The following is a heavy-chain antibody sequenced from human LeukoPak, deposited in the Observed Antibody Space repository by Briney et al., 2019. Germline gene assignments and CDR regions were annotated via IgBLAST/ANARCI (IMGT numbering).Heavy chain of an antibody. Sequence: GGSLRLSCAASGFTFSSYWMSWVRQAPGKGLEWVANIKQDGSEKYYVDSVKGRFTISRDNAKNSLYLQMNSLRAEDTAVYYCARGTYDFWSGYRPSYYYMDVWGKGTTVTVSS. V-gene: IGHV3-7*01. CDR2: IKQDGSEK. D-gene: IGHD3-3*01. J-gene: IGHJ6*03. CDR3: ARGTYDFWSGYRPSYYYMDV. CDR1: GFTFSSYW.